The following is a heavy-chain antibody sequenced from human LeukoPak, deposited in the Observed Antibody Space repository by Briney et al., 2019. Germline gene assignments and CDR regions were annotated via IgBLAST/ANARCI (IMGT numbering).Heavy chain of an antibody. Sequence: PGGSLRLSCAASGFTVSSNYMSWVRQAPGKGLEWVSVIYSGGSTYYADSVKGRFTISRDNSKNTLYLQMDSLRAEDTAVYYCARDVVVAASPDAFDIWGQGTMVTVSS. CDR3: ARDVVVAASPDAFDI. J-gene: IGHJ3*02. D-gene: IGHD2-15*01. V-gene: IGHV3-53*01. CDR1: GFTVSSNY. CDR2: IYSGGST.